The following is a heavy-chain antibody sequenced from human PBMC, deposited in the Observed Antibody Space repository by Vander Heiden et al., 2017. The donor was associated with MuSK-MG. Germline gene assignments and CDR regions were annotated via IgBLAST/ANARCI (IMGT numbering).Heavy chain of an antibody. CDR2: IHWNDDK. CDR3: AHLRGTSVSDYYFDS. Sequence: QITLKESGPTLVKPTQTLTVTCSFSGSPLRHSGVGVGWIRQPPGKALEWLALIHWNDDKKYNPSRRSRLTITKDASKNQVVITLANVETVDTATYFCAHLRGTSVSDYYFDSWGQGTLVTVSS. V-gene: IGHV2-5*01. D-gene: IGHD3-16*01. CDR1: GSPLRHSGVG. J-gene: IGHJ4*02.